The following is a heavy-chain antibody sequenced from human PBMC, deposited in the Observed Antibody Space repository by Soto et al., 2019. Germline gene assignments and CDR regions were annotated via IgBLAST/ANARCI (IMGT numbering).Heavy chain of an antibody. J-gene: IGHJ4*02. CDR1: GGTFSTYS. CDR2: IIPIFGTA. CDR3: ASSSGNNYGVGTNYYFDY. V-gene: IGHV1-69*06. Sequence: QVQLVQSGAEVKKPGSSVKVSCKTSGGTFSTYSIVWVRQAPGEGLEWMGGIIPIFGTANYAQKFQDRVTITAYKSTNTAFMELSSLKSEDTAMYYCASSSGNNYGVGTNYYFDYWGQGTLVTVSS. D-gene: IGHD1-26*01.